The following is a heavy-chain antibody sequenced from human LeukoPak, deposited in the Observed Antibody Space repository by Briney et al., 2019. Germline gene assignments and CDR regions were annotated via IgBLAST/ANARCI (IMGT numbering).Heavy chain of an antibody. Sequence: PSETLSLTCTVSGGSISSGGYYWSWIRQHPGKGLEWIGYIYYSGSTYYNPSLKSRVTISVDTSKNQFSLKLSSVTAADTAVYYCARSVPGTVGGYELHWGQGTLVTVSS. CDR3: ARSVPGTVGGYELH. CDR1: GGSISSGGYY. D-gene: IGHD5-12*01. V-gene: IGHV4-31*03. J-gene: IGHJ4*02. CDR2: IYYSGST.